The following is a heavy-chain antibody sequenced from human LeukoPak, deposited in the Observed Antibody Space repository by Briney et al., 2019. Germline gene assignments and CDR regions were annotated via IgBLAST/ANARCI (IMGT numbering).Heavy chain of an antibody. CDR1: GGSFSGYY. CDR2: INHSGST. Sequence: SETLSLTCAVYGGSFSGYYWSWIRQPPGKGLEWIGEINHSGSTNYNPSLKSRVTISVDTSKNQFSLKLSSVTAADTAVYYCARGAGYYDYVWGSYRYATSNWFDPWGQGTLVTVSS. V-gene: IGHV4-34*01. D-gene: IGHD3-16*02. CDR3: ARGAGYYDYVWGSYRYATSNWFDP. J-gene: IGHJ5*02.